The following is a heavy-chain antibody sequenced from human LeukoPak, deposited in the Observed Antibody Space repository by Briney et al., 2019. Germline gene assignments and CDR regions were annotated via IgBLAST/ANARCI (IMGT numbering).Heavy chain of an antibody. V-gene: IGHV3-30*18. J-gene: IGHJ4*02. Sequence: PGGSLRLSCAASRFTFSYYGMHWVRQAPGKGLEWVAVISYDGINKYYADSVEGRFTISGDNSKHTLSLQMNSLRVEDTAMYYCAKSRGYTYGYALDDWGQGTLVTVSS. CDR3: AKSRGYTYGYALDD. CDR1: RFTFSYYG. D-gene: IGHD5-18*01. CDR2: ISYDGINK.